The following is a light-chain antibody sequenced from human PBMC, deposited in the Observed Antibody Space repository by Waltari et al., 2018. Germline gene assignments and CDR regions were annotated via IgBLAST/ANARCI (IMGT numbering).Light chain of an antibody. CDR3: QQANSFPFT. Sequence: DIQMTQSPSMLSASVGDRVTITCRASQTIRGWLAWYQLKPGLAPKLLIYDASNLGGGVPSRFSGSGFGTNFTLTISSLQPDDFATYYCQQANSFPFTFGPGTSVDIK. CDR2: DAS. V-gene: IGKV1-5*01. J-gene: IGKJ3*01. CDR1: QTIRGW.